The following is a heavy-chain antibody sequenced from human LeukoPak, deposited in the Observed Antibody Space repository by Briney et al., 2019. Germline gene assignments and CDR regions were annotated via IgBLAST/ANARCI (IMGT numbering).Heavy chain of an antibody. Sequence: PGGSLRLSCAGSGFTVSDTHMSWVRQAPGEGLEWVSAMYTGGTTYYADSVTGRFTVSRDTSRNTLFLHMNSLRAEDTAVYYCPKAEATSGGGLASWGQGTLVIVSS. CDR2: MYTGGTT. CDR1: GFTVSDTH. CDR3: PKAEATSGGGLAS. J-gene: IGHJ5*01. V-gene: IGHV3-53*01. D-gene: IGHD3-16*01.